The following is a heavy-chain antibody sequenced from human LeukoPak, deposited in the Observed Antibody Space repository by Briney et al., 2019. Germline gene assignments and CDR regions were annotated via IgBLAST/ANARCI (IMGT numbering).Heavy chain of an antibody. V-gene: IGHV4-31*03. D-gene: IGHD2-15*01. CDR2: IYYSGST. Sequence: SETLSLTCTISGGSISSGGSYWSWIRQHPGNGLEWIGYIYYSGSTYYNPSLKSRITISVDTSKNQFSLKLSSVTAADTAVYYCARVRDCSAGSCYVDYWGQGTLVTVSS. CDR1: GGSISSGGSY. J-gene: IGHJ4*02. CDR3: ARVRDCSAGSCYVDY.